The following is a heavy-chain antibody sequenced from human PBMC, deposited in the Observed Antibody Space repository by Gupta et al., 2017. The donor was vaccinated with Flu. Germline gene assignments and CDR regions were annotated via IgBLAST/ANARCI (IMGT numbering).Heavy chain of an antibody. V-gene: IGHV4-34*01. J-gene: IGHJ5*02. Sequence: QVQLQQWGAGLLKPSETLSLTCAVYGGSFSGYYWSWIRQPPGKGLEWIGEINHSGSTNYNPSLKSRVTISVDTSKNQFSLKLSSVTAADTAVYYCARGGGGNSPKFSHWFDPWGQGTLVTVSS. CDR1: GGSFSGYY. CDR2: INHSGST. CDR3: ARGGGGNSPKFSHWFDP. D-gene: IGHD2-21*02.